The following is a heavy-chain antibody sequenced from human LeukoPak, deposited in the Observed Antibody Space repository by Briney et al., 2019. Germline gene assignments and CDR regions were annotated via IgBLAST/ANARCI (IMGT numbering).Heavy chain of an antibody. J-gene: IGHJ4*02. CDR2: IYSGGRT. CDR1: GFTVSSYY. Sequence: PGGSLRLSCAASGFTVSSYYMGWVRQAPGKGLEWVSTIYSGGRTYYADSVKGRFTISRDFSQNTVFLQMNSLRAEDTAVYYCARERGENDFAYWGQGTLVTVSS. D-gene: IGHD3-10*01. CDR3: ARERGENDFAY. V-gene: IGHV3-53*01.